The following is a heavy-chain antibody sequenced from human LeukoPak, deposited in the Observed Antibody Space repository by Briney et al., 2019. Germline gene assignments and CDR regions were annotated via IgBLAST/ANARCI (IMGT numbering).Heavy chain of an antibody. V-gene: IGHV4-39*07. CDR2: IYHTGST. Sequence: PSETLSLTCTVSGGSISSVSYYWGWIRQPPGKGLQWIGSIYHTGSTYYNPSLKSRVTISVDTSKNQFSLKLSSVTAADTAVYYCAREERVSSWGRANYFDYWGQGTLVTVSS. D-gene: IGHD6-13*01. CDR3: AREERVSSWGRANYFDY. CDR1: GGSISSVSYY. J-gene: IGHJ4*02.